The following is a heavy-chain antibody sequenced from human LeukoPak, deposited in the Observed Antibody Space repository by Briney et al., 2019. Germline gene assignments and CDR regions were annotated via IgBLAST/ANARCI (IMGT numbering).Heavy chain of an antibody. V-gene: IGHV4-39*07. CDR3: ARASSGTYYTFDY. CDR1: GGSISSTTYY. D-gene: IGHD3-10*01. Sequence: SETLSLTCSVSGGSISSTTYYWGWIRQPPGKGLEWIGSVYYSGSTSDNPSLKSRVTIFVDTSKNQFSLKLSSVTAADTAVYYCARASSGTYYTFDYWGQGTLVTVSS. CDR2: VYYSGST. J-gene: IGHJ4*02.